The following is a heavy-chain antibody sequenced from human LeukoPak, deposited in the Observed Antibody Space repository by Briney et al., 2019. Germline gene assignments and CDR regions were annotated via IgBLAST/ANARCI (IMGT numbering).Heavy chain of an antibody. V-gene: IGHV3-7*01. Sequence: PGGSLRLSCAASGFTFSSYWMSWVRQAPGKGLEWVAYIKQDGSEKYYVDSVKGRFTISRDNAKNSLYLQMNSLRAEDTAVYYCARGGSSTLLWFGELLWGWFDPWGQGTLVTVSS. CDR1: GFTFSSYW. J-gene: IGHJ5*02. D-gene: IGHD3-10*01. CDR3: ARGGSSTLLWFGELLWGWFDP. CDR2: IKQDGSEK.